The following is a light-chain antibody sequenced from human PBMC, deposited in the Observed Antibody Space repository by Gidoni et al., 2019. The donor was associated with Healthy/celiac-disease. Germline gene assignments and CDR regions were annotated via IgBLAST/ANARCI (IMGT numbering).Light chain of an antibody. Sequence: DIQMTQSPSSLSASVGDRVTITCQASQDISNYLNWYQQKPGKAPKLLIYAASNLETGVPSRFSGSGSVTDFTFTISSLQPEDIATYYCQQYDNLAAFGGGTKVEIK. J-gene: IGKJ4*01. V-gene: IGKV1-33*01. CDR2: AAS. CDR1: QDISNY. CDR3: QQYDNLAA.